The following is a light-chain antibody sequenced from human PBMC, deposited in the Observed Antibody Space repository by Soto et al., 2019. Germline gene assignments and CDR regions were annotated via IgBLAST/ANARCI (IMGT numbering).Light chain of an antibody. CDR1: SSDVGSYNL. CDR3: CPYAGSTIF. J-gene: IGLJ2*01. CDR2: EGS. V-gene: IGLV2-23*01. Sequence: QSALTQPASVSGSPGQSITISCTGTSSDVGSYNLVSWYQQHPGKAPKLMIYEGSKRPSGVSNRFSGSKSGNTASLTISGLQVEEEADNSRCPYAGSTIFFGGGTNLPVL.